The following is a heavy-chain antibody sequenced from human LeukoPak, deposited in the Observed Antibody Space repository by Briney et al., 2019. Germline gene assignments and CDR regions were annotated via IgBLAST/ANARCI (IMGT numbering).Heavy chain of an antibody. CDR3: ARDLGIAVAFDY. D-gene: IGHD6-19*01. Sequence: ASVKVSCKASGYTFTGYYMHWVRQAPGQGLEWMGWINPNSGGTNYAQKFQGRVTMTRDTSISTAYMELSRLRSDDTAVYYCARDLGIAVAFDYWGQGTLVTVSS. CDR1: GYTFTGYY. J-gene: IGHJ4*02. CDR2: INPNSGGT. V-gene: IGHV1-2*02.